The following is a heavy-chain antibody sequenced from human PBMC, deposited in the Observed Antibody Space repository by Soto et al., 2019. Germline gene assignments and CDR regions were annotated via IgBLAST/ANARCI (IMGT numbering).Heavy chain of an antibody. CDR1: GYTFTSYY. CDR3: ARGEWYYYDSSGYLDY. Sequence: QVQLVQSGAEVKKPGASVKVSCKASGYTFTSYYMHWVRQAPGQGLEWMGIINPSGGSTIYAQKFQGRVTMTRDTSTSTVYMELSSLRSEDTAVYYCARGEWYYYDSSGYLDYWGQGTLVTVSS. CDR2: INPSGGST. D-gene: IGHD3-22*01. V-gene: IGHV1-46*01. J-gene: IGHJ4*02.